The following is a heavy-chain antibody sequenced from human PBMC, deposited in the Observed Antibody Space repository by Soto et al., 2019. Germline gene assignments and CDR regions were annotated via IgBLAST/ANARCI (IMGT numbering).Heavy chain of an antibody. CDR2: ISYDGSNK. Sequence: QVQLVESGGGVVQPGRSLRLSCAASGFTFSSYAMHWVRQAPGKGLEWVAVISYDGSNKYYADSVKGRFTISRDNSKNTLYLRMNSLRAEDTAVYYCARAPPWAARPYYYYGMDVWGQGTTVTVSS. CDR3: ARAPPWAARPYYYYGMDV. V-gene: IGHV3-30-3*01. CDR1: GFTFSSYA. J-gene: IGHJ6*02. D-gene: IGHD6-6*01.